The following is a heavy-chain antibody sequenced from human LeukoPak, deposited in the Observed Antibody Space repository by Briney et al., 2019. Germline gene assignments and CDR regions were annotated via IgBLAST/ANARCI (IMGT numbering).Heavy chain of an antibody. CDR2: INHSGST. Sequence: SETLSLTCAVYGGSFSGYYWSWIRQPPGKGLEWIGEINHSGSTNYNPSLKSRVTISVDTSKNQFSLKLSSVTAADTAVYYCARVVGDGGNWFDPWGQGTLVTVSS. CDR1: GGSFSGYY. D-gene: IGHD3-16*01. CDR3: ARVVGDGGNWFDP. J-gene: IGHJ5*02. V-gene: IGHV4-34*01.